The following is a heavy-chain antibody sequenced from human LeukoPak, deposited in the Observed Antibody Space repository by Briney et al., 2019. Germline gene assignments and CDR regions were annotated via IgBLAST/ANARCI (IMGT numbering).Heavy chain of an antibody. CDR3: ARHIPVRGEVLNPYNWFDP. CDR2: IYYSGST. V-gene: IGHV4-59*08. Sequence: PSETLSLTCTVSGGSISSYYWSWIRQPPGKGLEWIGYIYYSGSTNYNPSLKSRVTISVDTSKNQFSLKLSSVTAADTAVYYCARHIPVRGEVLNPYNWFDPWGQGTLVTVSS. J-gene: IGHJ5*02. D-gene: IGHD3-10*01. CDR1: GGSISSYY.